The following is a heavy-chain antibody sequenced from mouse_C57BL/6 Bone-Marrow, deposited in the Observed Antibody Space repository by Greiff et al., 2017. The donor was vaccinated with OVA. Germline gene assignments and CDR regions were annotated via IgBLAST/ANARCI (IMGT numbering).Heavy chain of an antibody. D-gene: IGHD3-1*01. Sequence: QVQLQQPRAELVKPGASVKLSCKASGYTFTSYWMQWVKQRPGQGLEWIGEIDPSDSYTNYNQKFKGKATLTVDTSSSTAYMQLSSLTSEDSAVYYCAREGAKYYFDYWGQGTTLTVSS. V-gene: IGHV1-50*01. CDR3: AREGAKYYFDY. J-gene: IGHJ2*01. CDR1: GYTFTSYW. CDR2: IDPSDSYT.